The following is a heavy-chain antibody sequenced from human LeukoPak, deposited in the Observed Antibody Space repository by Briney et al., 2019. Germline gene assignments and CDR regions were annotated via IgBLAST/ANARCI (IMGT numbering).Heavy chain of an antibody. CDR2: IYYSGST. V-gene: IGHV4-31*03. J-gene: IGHJ4*02. CDR3: ARSRDGYNLAFDY. CDR1: GGSLSSGGYY. Sequence: PSETLSLTCTVSGGSLSSGGYYWSWIRQHPGKGLEWIGYIYYSGSTYYNPSLKSRVTISVDTSKNQFSLKLSSVTAADTAVYYCARSRDGYNLAFDYWGQGTLVTVSS. D-gene: IGHD5-24*01.